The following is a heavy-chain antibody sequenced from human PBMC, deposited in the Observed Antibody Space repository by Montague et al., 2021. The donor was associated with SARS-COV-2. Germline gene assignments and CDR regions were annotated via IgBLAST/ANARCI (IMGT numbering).Heavy chain of an antibody. Sequence: SLRLSCAASGFIFSNFAFHWVRQAPGKGLEWVSGVTRNGDSTDFADSVKGRFTISRDNAKNSLYLQMNSLRAEDTALYYCVRGFRNGPFDVWGQGTLVSVSS. V-gene: IGHV3-20*04. CDR1: GFIFSNFA. J-gene: IGHJ4*02. CDR3: VRGFRNGPFDV. CDR2: VTRNGDST. D-gene: IGHD1-14*01.